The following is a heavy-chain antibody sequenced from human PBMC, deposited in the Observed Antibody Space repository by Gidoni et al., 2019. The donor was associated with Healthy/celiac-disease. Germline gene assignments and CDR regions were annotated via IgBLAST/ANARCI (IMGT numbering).Heavy chain of an antibody. J-gene: IGHJ6*03. Sequence: EVQLVESGGGLVKPGGSLSLSCAASGFTFSSYSMNGVRQAPGKGLEGVSSISSSSSYIYYADSVKGRFTISRDNAKNSLYLQMNSLRAEDTAVYYCARDIVGATDYYYYYMDVWGKGTTVTVSS. V-gene: IGHV3-21*01. CDR3: ARDIVGATDYYYYYMDV. D-gene: IGHD1-26*01. CDR1: GFTFSSYS. CDR2: ISSSSSYI.